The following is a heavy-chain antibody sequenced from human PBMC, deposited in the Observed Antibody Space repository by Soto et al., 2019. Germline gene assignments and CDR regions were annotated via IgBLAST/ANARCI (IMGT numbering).Heavy chain of an antibody. CDR1: GFSLTSGAYY. CDR3: ASTEDFFDY. J-gene: IGHJ4*02. V-gene: IGHV4-31*03. CDR2: IFYSGTT. Sequence: LTVPGSASGFSLTSGAYYWSWIHQHPGKGLEWIGYIFYSGTTDYNPSLKSRVNITVDTYNNQFSLKLSSVNAADKAVYYCASTEDFFDYWGQGTLVTVYS.